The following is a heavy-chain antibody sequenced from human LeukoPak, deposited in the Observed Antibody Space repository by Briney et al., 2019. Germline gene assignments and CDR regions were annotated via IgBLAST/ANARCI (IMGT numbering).Heavy chain of an antibody. CDR1: GYTFSIYG. CDR3: ARDGKGRYDFRENDY. Sequence: ASVKVSCKASGYTFSIYGITWVRQAPGQGLEWMGWISAHTGNSDYAQKFQNSVTMTIDTSTSTAYMELRSLGSDDTAVYYCARDGKGRYDFRENDYWGQGTLVTVSS. V-gene: IGHV1-18*01. D-gene: IGHD3-3*01. J-gene: IGHJ4*02. CDR2: ISAHTGNS.